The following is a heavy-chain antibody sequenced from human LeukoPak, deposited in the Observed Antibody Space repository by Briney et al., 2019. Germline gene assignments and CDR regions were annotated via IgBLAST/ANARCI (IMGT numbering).Heavy chain of an antibody. D-gene: IGHD4-17*01. V-gene: IGHV1-69*06. Sequence: SVKVSCKASGGTFSSYAISWVRQAPGQGLEWMGGIIPIFGTANYAQKFQGRVTITPDKSTSTASMALSSLRSDDTAVYYCARGAPAYGDYADYYYYYMDVWAKGTTLTVSS. CDR3: ARGAPAYGDYADYYYYYMDV. CDR1: GGTFSSYA. CDR2: IIPIFGTA. J-gene: IGHJ6*03.